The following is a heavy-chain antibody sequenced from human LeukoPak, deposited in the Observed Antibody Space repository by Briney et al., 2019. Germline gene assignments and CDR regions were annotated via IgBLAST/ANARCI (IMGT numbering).Heavy chain of an antibody. CDR3: ARGGATPYYYYYYMDV. J-gene: IGHJ6*03. Sequence: PGGSLRLSCAASGFTFSSYSMNWVRQAPGKGLEWVSYISSSSSAIYYADSVKGRFTISRNNAKNSLYLQMNSLRVEDMAVYYCARGGATPYYYYYYMDVWGKGTTVTVSS. CDR1: GFTFSSYS. V-gene: IGHV3-48*01. CDR2: ISSSSSAI. D-gene: IGHD5-12*01.